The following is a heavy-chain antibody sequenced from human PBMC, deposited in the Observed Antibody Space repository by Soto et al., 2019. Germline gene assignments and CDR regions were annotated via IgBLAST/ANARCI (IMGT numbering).Heavy chain of an antibody. V-gene: IGHV3-48*01. Sequence: GGSLRLSCAASGFTFSSYSMNWVRQAPGKGLEWVSYISSSSSTIYYADSVKGRFTISRDNAKNSLYLQMNSLRAEDTAVYYCARDSGTTLPLDAFDIWGQGTMVTVSS. D-gene: IGHD1-7*01. CDR2: ISSSSSTI. J-gene: IGHJ3*02. CDR1: GFTFSSYS. CDR3: ARDSGTTLPLDAFDI.